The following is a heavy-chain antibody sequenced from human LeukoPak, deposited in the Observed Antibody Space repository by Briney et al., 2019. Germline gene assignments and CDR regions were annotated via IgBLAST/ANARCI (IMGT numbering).Heavy chain of an antibody. CDR2: ISGSGGST. CDR1: GFTFSTYA. V-gene: IGHV3-23*01. CDR3: AKDLHVYYDSSGYCYYSRVDAFDI. D-gene: IGHD3-22*01. Sequence: PGGSLRLSCAASGFTFSTYAMSWVRQAPGKGLEWVSAISGSGGSTYYADSVKGRFTISRDNSKNTLYLQMNSLRAEDTAVYYCAKDLHVYYDSSGYCYYSRVDAFDIWGQGTMVTVSS. J-gene: IGHJ3*02.